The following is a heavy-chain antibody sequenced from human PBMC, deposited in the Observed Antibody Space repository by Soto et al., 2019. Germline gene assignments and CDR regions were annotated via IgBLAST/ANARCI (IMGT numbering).Heavy chain of an antibody. CDR3: AKDLTYGYPAFDK. J-gene: IGHJ3*02. CDR2: ITWNSGDI. V-gene: IGHV3-9*01. D-gene: IGHD5-18*01. CDR1: GFTIDDYA. Sequence: ELQLVQSGGGFVQPGRSLRLSCTASGFTIDDYAMHWVRQAPGKGLEWVSGITWNSGDIDYADSVKGRIAISRDNAKKSLYLQMNRPRPEDTDLYYCAKDLTYGYPAFDKRGQGTMVTVSS.